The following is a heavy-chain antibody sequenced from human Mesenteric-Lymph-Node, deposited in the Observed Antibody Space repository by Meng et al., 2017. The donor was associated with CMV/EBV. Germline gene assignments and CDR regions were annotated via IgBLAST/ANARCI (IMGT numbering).Heavy chain of an antibody. Sequence: GESLKISCAASGFSFSSSRMSWVRRAPGKGLEWISRIRDSDGVASYADSVRGRFTISRDISQNTLYLQMNSLKVEDTAVYYCTKGATFGVTAPDYWGQGTLVTVSS. CDR3: TKGATFGVTAPDY. J-gene: IGHJ4*02. CDR2: IRDSDGVA. V-gene: IGHV3-23*01. CDR1: GFSFSSSR. D-gene: IGHD2-21*02.